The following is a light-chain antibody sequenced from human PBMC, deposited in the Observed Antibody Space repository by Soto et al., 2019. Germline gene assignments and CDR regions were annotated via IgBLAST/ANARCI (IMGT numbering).Light chain of an antibody. V-gene: IGLV1-40*01. CDR2: ANN. J-gene: IGLJ2*01. CDR1: NSNVGGGYD. Sequence: QSVLTKPPSVSGAPGQTVTISCTGSNSNVGGGYDVHWYQQLPGSAPKLLIYANNNRPSGVPDRFSGSKSGTSASLAITGLQAEDEADYYCQSYDPTLNVVFGGGTKVTVL. CDR3: QSYDPTLNVV.